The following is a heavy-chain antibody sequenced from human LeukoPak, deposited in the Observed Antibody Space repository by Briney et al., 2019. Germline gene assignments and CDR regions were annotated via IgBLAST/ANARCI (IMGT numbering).Heavy chain of an antibody. V-gene: IGHV5-51*01. Sequence: GSLKISWKGSGYSFTIYCIGWVAQMPGRGLEWMGIIYPGDSETRHSPSFQGQFTISADKSNSTAYLQWSSLKASDTAMYYCARQFRDSSGYYSYYFDYWGQGTLVTVSS. CDR3: ARQFRDSSGYYSYYFDY. D-gene: IGHD3-22*01. CDR2: IYPGDSET. J-gene: IGHJ4*02. CDR1: GYSFTIYC.